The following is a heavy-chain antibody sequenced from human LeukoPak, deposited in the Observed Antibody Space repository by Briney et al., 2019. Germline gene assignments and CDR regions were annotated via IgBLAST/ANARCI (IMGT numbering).Heavy chain of an antibody. CDR2: IIPIFGTA. V-gene: IGHV1-69*13. CDR3: ARDTRYDILTGSDYGMDV. J-gene: IGHJ6*02. D-gene: IGHD3-9*01. CDR1: GGTFSSYA. Sequence: GASVKVSCKASGGTFSSYAISWVRQAPGQGLEWMGGIIPIFGTANYAQKFRGRVTITADESTSTAYMELSSLRSEDTAVYYCARDTRYDILTGSDYGMDVWGQGTTVTVSS.